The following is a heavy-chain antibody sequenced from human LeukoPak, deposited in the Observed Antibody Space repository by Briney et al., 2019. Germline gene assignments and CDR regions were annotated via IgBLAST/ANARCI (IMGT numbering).Heavy chain of an antibody. J-gene: IGHJ4*02. CDR2: MSRSGTTI. CDR1: GLTLSSYE. V-gene: IGHV3-48*03. Sequence: GGSLRLSCTISGLTLSSYELNWVRQAPWKGLEWVSYMSRSGTTIYYADSVKGRFTISRDNAKNSLYLQMNSLRVEDTAVYYCATRVPYTGYKNWGQGTLVTVSS. D-gene: IGHD5-24*01. CDR3: ATRVPYTGYKN.